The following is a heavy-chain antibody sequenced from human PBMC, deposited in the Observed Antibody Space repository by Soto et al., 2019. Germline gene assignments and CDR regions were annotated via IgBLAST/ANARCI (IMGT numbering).Heavy chain of an antibody. J-gene: IGHJ4*02. CDR2: ISYDGSNK. CDR3: AKDRGPVPSYSYGYWLDY. D-gene: IGHD5-18*01. Sequence: QVQLVESGGGVVQPGRSLRLSCAASGFTFSSYGMHWVRQAPGKGLEWVAVISYDGSNKYYADSVKGRFTISRDNSKNTLYLQMNSLRAEDTAVYYCAKDRGPVPSYSYGYWLDYWGQGTLVTVSS. V-gene: IGHV3-30*18. CDR1: GFTFSSYG.